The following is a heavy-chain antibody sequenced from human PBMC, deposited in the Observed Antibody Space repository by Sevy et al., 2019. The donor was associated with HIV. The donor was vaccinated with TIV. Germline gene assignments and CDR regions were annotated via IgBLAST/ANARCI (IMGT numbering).Heavy chain of an antibody. Sequence: GGSLRLSCAASGFTFSSYSMNWVRQAPGKGLEWVSYISSSSSTIYYADSVKGRFTISRDNAKNSLYLQMNSLRDEDTAVYSCARVSPRYCSGGSCYSMLDYWGQGTLVTVSS. CDR3: ARVSPRYCSGGSCYSMLDY. CDR1: GFTFSSYS. CDR2: ISSSSSTI. V-gene: IGHV3-48*02. J-gene: IGHJ4*02. D-gene: IGHD2-15*01.